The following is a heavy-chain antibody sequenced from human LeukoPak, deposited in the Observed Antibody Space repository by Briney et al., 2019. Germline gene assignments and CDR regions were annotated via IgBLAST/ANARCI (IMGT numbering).Heavy chain of an antibody. CDR3: ARDAGGYDS. D-gene: IGHD5-12*01. Sequence: GGSLRLPCAASGFSFSTYWMSWVRQTPGKGLEWVANIKEDGSKDYYVDSVKGRFTISRDNAKNSLYLQMNSLRVEDSAVYYCARDAGGYDSWGQGTLVTVSS. J-gene: IGHJ5*01. V-gene: IGHV3-7*01. CDR2: IKEDGSKD. CDR1: GFSFSTYW.